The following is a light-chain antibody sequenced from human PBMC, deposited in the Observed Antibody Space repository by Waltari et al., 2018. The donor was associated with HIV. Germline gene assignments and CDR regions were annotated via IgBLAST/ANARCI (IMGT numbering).Light chain of an antibody. CDR2: GTN. J-gene: IGLJ1*01. CDR1: NSNIGADYD. Sequence: QSVLTQPPSVSGAPGQRVTISCTGGNSNIGADYDVHWYQQLPGTAPKFPIYGTNNRPSGVPERFSGSKSGTSASLAITGLQAEDEADYYCQSYDSSLNNYVFGTGTKVTVL. V-gene: IGLV1-40*01. CDR3: QSYDSSLNNYV.